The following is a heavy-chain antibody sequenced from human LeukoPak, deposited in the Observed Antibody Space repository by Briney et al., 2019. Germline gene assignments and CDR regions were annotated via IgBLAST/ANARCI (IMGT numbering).Heavy chain of an antibody. CDR2: INHSGST. Sequence: SETLSLTCAVYGGSFSGYYWSWIRQPPGKGLEWIGEINHSGSTNYNPSLKSRVTISVGTSKNQFSLKLSSVTAADTAVYYCARLVGATRQGYYFDYWGQGTLVTVSS. D-gene: IGHD1-26*01. V-gene: IGHV4-34*01. CDR3: ARLVGATRQGYYFDY. J-gene: IGHJ4*02. CDR1: GGSFSGYY.